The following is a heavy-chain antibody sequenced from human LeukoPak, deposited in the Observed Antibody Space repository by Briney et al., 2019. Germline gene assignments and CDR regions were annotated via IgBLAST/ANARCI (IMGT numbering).Heavy chain of an antibody. CDR2: ISAYSGGT. Sequence: GASVKVSCKASGYTFTSYGISWVRQAPGQGLEWMGWISAYSGGTNYAQKFQARVTMTTDTSTSTAYMELRSLRSDDTAVYYCARLSGGWGYFDYWGQGTLVTVSS. CDR1: GYTFTSYG. J-gene: IGHJ4*02. CDR3: ARLSGGWGYFDY. V-gene: IGHV1-18*01. D-gene: IGHD6-19*01.